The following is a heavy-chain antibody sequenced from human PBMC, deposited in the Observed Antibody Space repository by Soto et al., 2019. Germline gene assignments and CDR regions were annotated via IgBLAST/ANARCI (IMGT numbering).Heavy chain of an antibody. CDR1: GGTFSSYA. Sequence: QVQLVQSGAEVKKPGSSVKVSCKASGGTFSSYAISWVRQAPGQGLEWMGGIIPIFGTANYAQKFQGRVTITGEEPRRTAYVGLSSLRSEDRAVYYCAREFGRYDFGGVYPNPYYLDYWGQGPLVTVSS. V-gene: IGHV1-69*01. CDR3: AREFGRYDFGGVYPNPYYLDY. D-gene: IGHD3-3*01. CDR2: IIPIFGTA. J-gene: IGHJ4*02.